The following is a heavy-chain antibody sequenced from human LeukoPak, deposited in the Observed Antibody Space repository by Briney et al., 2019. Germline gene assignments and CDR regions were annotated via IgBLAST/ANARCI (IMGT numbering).Heavy chain of an antibody. J-gene: IGHJ4*02. CDR2: IKQDGSEK. V-gene: IGHV3-7*01. D-gene: IGHD1-1*01. CDR1: GFTFSSYW. CDR3: ASLSTSRYYYFDY. Sequence: PGGSPRLSCAASGFTFSSYWMSWVRQAPGKGLEWVANIKQDGSEKYYVDSVKGRFTISRDNAKNSLYLQMNSLRAEDTAVYYCASLSTSRYYYFDYWGQGTLVTVSS.